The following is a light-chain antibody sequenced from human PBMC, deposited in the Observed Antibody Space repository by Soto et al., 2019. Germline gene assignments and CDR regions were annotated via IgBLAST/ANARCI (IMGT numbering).Light chain of an antibody. J-gene: IGKJ5*01. CDR1: QRISND. V-gene: IGKV3-11*01. Sequence: EVLMTQSPATQSVSPGERVILSCRASQRISNDLAWYQQKAGQAPRLLIYDASNRATGIPARFSGSGSGTDFTLTISSLEPEDFAVYYCQQRSNWPGTFGQGTRLEI. CDR2: DAS. CDR3: QQRSNWPGT.